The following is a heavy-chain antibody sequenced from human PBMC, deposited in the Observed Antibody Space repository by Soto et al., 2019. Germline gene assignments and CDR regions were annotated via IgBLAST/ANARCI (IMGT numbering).Heavy chain of an antibody. CDR2: ISLYSDVT. CDR3: ARLVPGAEAWFGP. Sequence: QGQLVQSGGEVKRPGASVKVSCKTSGYTFSNYGITWVRQAPGQPLEWLGWISLYSDVTNYAQKFQGRVSMTTDRSTNTADMELRRLRSDDTAVYYCARLVPGAEAWFGPWGQGTLVTVSS. CDR1: GYTFSNYG. J-gene: IGHJ5*02. D-gene: IGHD2-2*01. V-gene: IGHV1-18*01.